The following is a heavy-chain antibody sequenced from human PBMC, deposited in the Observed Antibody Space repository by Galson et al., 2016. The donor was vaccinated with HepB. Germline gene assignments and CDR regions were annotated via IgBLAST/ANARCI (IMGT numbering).Heavy chain of an antibody. V-gene: IGHV3-30-3*01. J-gene: IGHJ4*02. CDR3: ARERPYYDFWSGPDGPYYFDY. Sequence: SLRLSCAASGFTFSSYAMHWVRQAPGKGLEWVAVISYDGSNKYYADSVKGRFTISRDNPKNTLYLQMNSLRAEDTAIYYCARERPYYDFWSGPDGPYYFDYWGQGTLVTVSS. CDR1: GFTFSSYA. CDR2: ISYDGSNK. D-gene: IGHD3-3*01.